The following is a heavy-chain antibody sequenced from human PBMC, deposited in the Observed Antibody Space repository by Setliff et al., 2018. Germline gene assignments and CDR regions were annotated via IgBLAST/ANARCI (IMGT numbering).Heavy chain of an antibody. CDR1: GYSFTSYW. J-gene: IGHJ6*02. V-gene: IGHV5-51*01. CDR2: IYPGDSDT. Sequence: GESLKISCKGSGYSFTSYWIGWVRQMPGKGLEWMGIIYPGDSDTRYSPSFQGQVTISADKSISTAYLQWSSLKASDTAMYYCARVTPGYYYYYGMDVWGQGTTVTVSS. CDR3: ARVTPGYYYYYGMDV. D-gene: IGHD5-18*01.